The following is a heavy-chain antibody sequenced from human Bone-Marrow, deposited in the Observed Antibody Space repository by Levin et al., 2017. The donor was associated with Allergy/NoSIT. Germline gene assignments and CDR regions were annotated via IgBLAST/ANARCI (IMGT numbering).Heavy chain of an antibody. CDR1: GFAFSSYA. V-gene: IGHV3-30*18. CDR3: AKDVGAQDYSDY. Sequence: GGSLRLSCAASGFAFSSYAMHWVRQAPGKGLEWVAAISYDGSEIHFADSVKGRFNISRDNSKNTLTLQMNSLRREDTALYYCAKDVGAQDYSDYWGQGTLVTVSS. J-gene: IGHJ4*02. CDR2: ISYDGSEI. D-gene: IGHD3-16*01.